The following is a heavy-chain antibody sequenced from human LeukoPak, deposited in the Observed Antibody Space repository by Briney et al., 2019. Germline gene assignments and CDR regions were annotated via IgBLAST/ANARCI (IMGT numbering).Heavy chain of an antibody. CDR2: ISNDGGGT. V-gene: IGHV3-23*01. D-gene: IGHD3-22*01. CDR1: GFTFSSYA. Sequence: GGSLRLSCAASGFTFSSYAMSWLRQAPGKGLQWVSAISNDGGGTTYADFVKGRFTISRDNSKNTLFLQMSSLRAEDTALYYCAKGGSGYFADLWGQGTLVTVSS. CDR3: AKGGSGYFADL. J-gene: IGHJ5*02.